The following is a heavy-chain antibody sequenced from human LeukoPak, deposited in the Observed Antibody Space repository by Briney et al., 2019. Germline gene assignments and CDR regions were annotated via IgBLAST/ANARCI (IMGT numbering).Heavy chain of an antibody. D-gene: IGHD3-16*01. J-gene: IGHJ4*02. CDR3: ARAVITFGAAVAKGFDC. Sequence: PSETLSLTCTVSDGSISSYYWSWIRQSPGKGLEWIGYIYYSGSTNYNPSLKSRVTMSLDTSKNQFSLNLNSVTAADTAVYYCARAVITFGAAVAKGFDCWGQGTLVTVSS. CDR1: DGSISSYY. V-gene: IGHV4-59*01. CDR2: IYYSGST.